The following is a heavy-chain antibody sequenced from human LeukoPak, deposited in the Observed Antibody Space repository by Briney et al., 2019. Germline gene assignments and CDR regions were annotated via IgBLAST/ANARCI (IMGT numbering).Heavy chain of an antibody. CDR3: ARESQDTAMGDYFDY. V-gene: IGHV1-69*05. Sequence: SVKVSCKASGGTFSSYAISWVLQAPGQGLEWMGRIIPIFGTANYAQKFQGRVTITTDESTSTAYMELSSLRSEDTAVYYCARESQDTAMGDYFDYWGQGTLVTVSS. J-gene: IGHJ4*02. CDR1: GGTFSSYA. D-gene: IGHD5-18*01. CDR2: IIPIFGTA.